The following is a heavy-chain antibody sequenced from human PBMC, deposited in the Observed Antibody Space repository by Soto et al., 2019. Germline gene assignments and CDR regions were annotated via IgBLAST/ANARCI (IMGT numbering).Heavy chain of an antibody. J-gene: IGHJ4*02. CDR1: GGSISSSSYY. CDR3: ALRYFDWLLPPNYFDY. D-gene: IGHD3-9*01. V-gene: IGHV4-39*07. CDR2: INHSGST. Sequence: SETLSLTCTVSGGSISSSSYYWGWIRQPPGKGLEWIGEINHSGSTNYNPSLKSRVTISVDTSKNQFSLKLSSVTAADTAVYYCALRYFDWLLPPNYFDYWGQGTLVTVSS.